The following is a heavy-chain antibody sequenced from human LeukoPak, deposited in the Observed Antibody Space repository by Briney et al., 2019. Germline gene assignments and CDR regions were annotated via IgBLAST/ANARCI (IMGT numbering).Heavy chain of an antibody. J-gene: IGHJ5*02. V-gene: IGHV4-34*01. CDR1: GGSFSGYY. D-gene: IGHD4-17*01. CDR2: INHSGST. CDR3: ARPYGDYSMLGWFDP. Sequence: PSETLSLTCAVYGGSFSGYYWSWIRQPPGKGLEWIGEINHSGSTNYNPSLKSRVTISVDTSKNQFSLKLSSVTAADTAVYYCARPYGDYSMLGWFDPWGQGTLVTVSS.